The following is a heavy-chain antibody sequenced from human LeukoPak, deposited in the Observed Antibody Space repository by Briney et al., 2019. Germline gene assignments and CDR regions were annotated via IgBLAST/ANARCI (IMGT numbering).Heavy chain of an antibody. V-gene: IGHV4-31*03. CDR3: ARDRGGSYVLGFFDY. CDR2: IYYSGST. J-gene: IGHJ4*02. Sequence: SETLSLTCTVSGGSISGGGYYWSWIRQHPGKGLEWIGYIYYSGSTYYNPSLRSRVTISVDTSKNQFSLKLSSVTAADTAVYYCARDRGGSYVLGFFDYWGQGTLVTVSS. D-gene: IGHD1-26*01. CDR1: GGSISGGGYY.